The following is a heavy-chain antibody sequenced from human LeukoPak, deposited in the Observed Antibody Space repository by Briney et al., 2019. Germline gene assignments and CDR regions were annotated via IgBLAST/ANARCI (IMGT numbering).Heavy chain of an antibody. J-gene: IGHJ3*02. CDR3: ARQTDSYYYDTTGYYPVGAFDI. CDR2: RYYSGYT. V-gene: IGHV4-59*08. Sequence: SETLSLTCTVSGGSISSYYWSWIRQPPGRGLEWIGYRYYSGYTNYNPSLKSRVTISVDTSKNQFSLKLSSVTAADTAVYYCARQTDSYYYDTTGYYPVGAFDIWGQGTMVTVSS. D-gene: IGHD3-22*01. CDR1: GGSISSYY.